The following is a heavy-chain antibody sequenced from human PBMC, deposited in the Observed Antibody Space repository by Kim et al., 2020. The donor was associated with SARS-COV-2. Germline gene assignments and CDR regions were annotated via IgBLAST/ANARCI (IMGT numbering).Heavy chain of an antibody. J-gene: IGHJ4*02. D-gene: IGHD3-3*01. Sequence: SRVTMSVDTSKNQFSLKLSSVTAADTAVYYCARTRFITIFGVVITNYFDYWGQGTLVTVSS. V-gene: IGHV4-4*06. CDR3: ARTRFITIFGVVITNYFDY.